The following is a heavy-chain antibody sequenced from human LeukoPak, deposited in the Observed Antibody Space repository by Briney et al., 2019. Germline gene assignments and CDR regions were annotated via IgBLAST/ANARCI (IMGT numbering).Heavy chain of an antibody. CDR1: GFTFSSSG. CDR2: IRYDGTSK. V-gene: IGHV3-30*02. D-gene: IGHD1-26*01. Sequence: QPGGSLRLSCAASGFTFSSSGMHWVRQAPGKGLEWVAFIRYDGTSKYYADSVKGRFTISRDNSKNMVYLQMNSLRAEDTAVYYCAKETRGSYSDYRGQGTLVTVSS. CDR3: AKETRGSYSDY. J-gene: IGHJ4*02.